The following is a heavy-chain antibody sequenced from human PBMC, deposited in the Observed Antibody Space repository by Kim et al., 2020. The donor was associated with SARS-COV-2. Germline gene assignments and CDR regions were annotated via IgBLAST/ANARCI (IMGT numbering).Heavy chain of an antibody. CDR3: AGSLYYYGSGSYSRALDY. J-gene: IGHJ4*02. D-gene: IGHD3-10*01. V-gene: IGHV4-4*07. CDR2: IYTSGST. CDR1: GGSISSYY. Sequence: SETLSLTCTVSGGSISSYYWSWIRQPAGKGLEWIGRIYTSGSTNYNPSLKSRVTMSVDTSKNQFSLKLSSVTAADTAVYYCAGSLYYYGSGSYSRALDYWGQGTLVTVSS.